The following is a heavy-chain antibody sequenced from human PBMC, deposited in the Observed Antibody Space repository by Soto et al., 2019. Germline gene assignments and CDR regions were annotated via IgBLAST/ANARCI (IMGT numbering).Heavy chain of an antibody. CDR3: AKDRRPNYCYGMDV. J-gene: IGHJ6*02. CDR2: ISFDGSNK. CDR1: GFTFSSYG. V-gene: IGHV3-30*18. Sequence: QVQLVESGGGVVQPGRSLRLSCAASGFTFSSYGMHWVRQAPGKGLEWVAVISFDGSNKYYADSVKGRFTISRDNSKNTLYLQMHSLRAADTAVYYCAKDRRPNYCYGMDVWCLGTTVTVSS. D-gene: IGHD6-25*01.